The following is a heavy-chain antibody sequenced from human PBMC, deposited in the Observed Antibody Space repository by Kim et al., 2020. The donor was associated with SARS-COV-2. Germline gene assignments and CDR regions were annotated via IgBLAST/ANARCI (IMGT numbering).Heavy chain of an antibody. D-gene: IGHD3-10*01. CDR1: GYTFTSFG. J-gene: IGHJ3*02. CDR2: ISGDNANT. CDR3: ANQTPMGAFDI. V-gene: IGHV1-18*01. Sequence: ASVKVSCKASGYTFTSFGISWVRQGPGQGLEWMAWISGDNANTNYKQNFQGRVTVTTDTSTSTAYMELRSLTSYDTAVYYCANQTPMGAFDIWGQGTMVT.